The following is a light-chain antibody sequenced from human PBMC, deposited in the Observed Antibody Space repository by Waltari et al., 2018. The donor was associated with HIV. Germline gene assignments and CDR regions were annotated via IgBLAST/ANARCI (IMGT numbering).Light chain of an antibody. Sequence: DIQMTQFPSSLSASVGARVSITCRATQDVCNSVSWYQQRPWKVPKLLVYGGYIRHRVVASRFTGSGSGTEYTLTISSLQPEDFATYYCHQYFSDPFTFGGGTKVEI. CDR1: QDVCNS. J-gene: IGKJ4*01. CDR2: GGY. V-gene: IGKV1-NL1*01. CDR3: HQYFSDPFT.